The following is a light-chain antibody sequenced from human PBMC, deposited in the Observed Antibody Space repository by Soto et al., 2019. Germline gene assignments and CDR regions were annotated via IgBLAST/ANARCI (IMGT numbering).Light chain of an antibody. V-gene: IGKV3D-15*01. CDR2: GAS. CDR1: QSISTN. CDR3: HHYET. J-gene: IGKJ1*01. Sequence: ETVMPQTQATLSVSPGDRATLSCRASQSISTNLAWYQQKPGQAPRLLMYGASIRAAGVPDRFSGSGSGTEFTLTISRLEPEDFTVYYCHHYETFGQGTKVDIK.